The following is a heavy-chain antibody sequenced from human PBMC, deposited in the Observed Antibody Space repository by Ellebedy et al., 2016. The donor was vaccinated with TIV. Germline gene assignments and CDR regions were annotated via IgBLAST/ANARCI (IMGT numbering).Heavy chain of an antibody. V-gene: IGHV3-30-3*01. D-gene: IGHD3-9*01. CDR2: ISKDGSNK. CDR1: RTTLGSFA. Sequence: GESLKISCAASRTTLGSFAMHWVRQAPGKGLEWVAVISKDGSNKFYADSVKGRFTIARDNSKNTLYLQMNSLRPEDTAVYHCARDQTIRYFDWVIEHWGQGTLVTVSS. J-gene: IGHJ1*01. CDR3: ARDQTIRYFDWVIEH.